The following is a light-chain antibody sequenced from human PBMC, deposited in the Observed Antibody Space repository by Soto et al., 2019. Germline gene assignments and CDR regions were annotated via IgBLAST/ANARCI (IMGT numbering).Light chain of an antibody. CDR3: CSYAGSSTPYV. Sequence: HSALTQPRSVSGSPGQSVTISCSGTSSDVGGYNYVSWYRQLPGKAPKLMIYDVNRRPSGVPDRFSGSKSGNTASLTISGLQADDEADYYCCSYAGSSTPYVFGTGTKLTVL. CDR2: DVN. J-gene: IGLJ1*01. CDR1: SSDVGGYNY. V-gene: IGLV2-11*01.